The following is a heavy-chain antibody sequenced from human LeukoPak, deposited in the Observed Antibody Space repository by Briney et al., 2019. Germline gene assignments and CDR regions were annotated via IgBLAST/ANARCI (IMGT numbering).Heavy chain of an antibody. J-gene: IGHJ4*02. D-gene: IGHD2-21*01. Sequence: TSQTLSLTCTVSGGSISSGDYYWSWIRQPPGKGLEWIGYIYYSGSTYYNPSLKSRVTISVDTSKNQFSLKLSSVTAADTAVYYCASTINCGGDCCLDYWGQGTLVTVSS. CDR1: GGSISSGDYY. CDR3: ASTINCGGDCCLDY. V-gene: IGHV4-30-4*08. CDR2: IYYSGST.